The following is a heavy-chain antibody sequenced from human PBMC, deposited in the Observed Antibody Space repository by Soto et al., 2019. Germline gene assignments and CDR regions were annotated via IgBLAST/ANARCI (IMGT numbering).Heavy chain of an antibody. CDR1: GLTLSDHY. V-gene: IGHV3-72*01. CDR3: ARGAPPFDD. J-gene: IGHJ4*02. CDR2: SRNKVIGYTT. Sequence: EVQLVQSGGGLVQPGGSLRLSCAASGLTLSDHYMDWVRQTPGKGLEWIGRSRNKVIGYTTEYAASVKGRFTISRDDSKNSRDLQMNSLRTDDTAVYYCARGAPPFDDCGQGTLVTVSS.